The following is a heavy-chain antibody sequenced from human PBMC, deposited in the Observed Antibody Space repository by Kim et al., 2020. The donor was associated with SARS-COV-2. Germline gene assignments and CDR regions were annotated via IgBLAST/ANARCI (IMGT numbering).Heavy chain of an antibody. Sequence: GGSLRLSCAASGFTFSDYYMSWIRQAPGKGLEWVSYISSSGSTIYYADSVKGRFTISRDNAKNSLYLQMNSLRAEDTAVYYCATSEYQLLSYFDYWGQGTLVTVSS. CDR3: ATSEYQLLSYFDY. D-gene: IGHD2-2*01. V-gene: IGHV3-11*04. J-gene: IGHJ4*02. CDR1: GFTFSDYY. CDR2: ISSSGSTI.